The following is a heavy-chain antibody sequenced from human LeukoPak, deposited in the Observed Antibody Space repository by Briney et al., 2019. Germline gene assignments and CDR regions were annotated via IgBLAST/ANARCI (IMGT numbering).Heavy chain of an antibody. CDR1: EFIVSSNY. V-gene: IGHV3-11*04. CDR2: ITRRGSTR. D-gene: IGHD3-3*01. CDR3: ARDRGRMYDFQTGYSNSPNFDY. J-gene: IGHJ4*02. Sequence: PGGSLRLSCAASEFIVSSNYMSWVRQAPGKGLEWLSYITRRGSTRYYAASVKGRFTISRDNAKNLLYLQMNSLRADDTAVYFCARDRGRMYDFQTGYSNSPNFDYWGQGTLVTVSS.